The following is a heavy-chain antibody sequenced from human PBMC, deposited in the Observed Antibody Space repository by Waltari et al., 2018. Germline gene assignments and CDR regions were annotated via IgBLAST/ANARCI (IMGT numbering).Heavy chain of an antibody. V-gene: IGHV4-34*01. CDR1: GGSFSGYY. J-gene: IGHJ4*02. CDR3: ASLYPTQTNY. Sequence: QVQLQQWGAGLLKPSETLSLTCAVYGGSFSGYYWSWIRQPPGKGLEWIGEINHSGSTNYNPSLKSRVTISVDTSKNQFSLKLSSVTAADTAVYYCASLYPTQTNYWGQGTLVTVSS. CDR2: INHSGST. D-gene: IGHD3-16*02.